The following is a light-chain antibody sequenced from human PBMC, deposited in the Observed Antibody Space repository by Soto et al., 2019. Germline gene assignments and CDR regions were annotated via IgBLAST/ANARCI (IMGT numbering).Light chain of an antibody. V-gene: IGKV3-15*01. CDR1: QSVSSN. CDR3: QQYHNWPSLG. Sequence: EIVMTQSPATLSVSPGERATLSCRASQSVSSNLAWYQQKPGQAPRLLIYDASTRATGIPAKFSGSGSGTEFTLTISSLQSEDFAVYYCQQYHNWPSLGFGGGTKVEIK. J-gene: IGKJ4*01. CDR2: DAS.